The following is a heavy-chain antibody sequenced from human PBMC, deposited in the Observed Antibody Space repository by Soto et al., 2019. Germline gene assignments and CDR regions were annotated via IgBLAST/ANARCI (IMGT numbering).Heavy chain of an antibody. Sequence: ASVKVSCTASGYTFTSNGISWVRQATGQGLEWMGWISAYNGNTSYAQKLQGRVTMTTDTSTSTAYMELRSLRSDDTAVYYCARDVRRDWHDAFDIWGQGTMVTVSS. D-gene: IGHD3-10*01. CDR3: ARDVRRDWHDAFDI. CDR1: GYTFTSNG. CDR2: ISAYNGNT. V-gene: IGHV1-18*01. J-gene: IGHJ3*02.